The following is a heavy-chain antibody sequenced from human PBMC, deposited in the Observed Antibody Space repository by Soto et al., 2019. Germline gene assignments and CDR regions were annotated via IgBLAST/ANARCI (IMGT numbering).Heavy chain of an antibody. CDR3: ARLPTPYYDSLAAYSNYLFFGMLV. Sequence: PGESLKISCKGSGYSFTSYWIGWVRQMPGKGLEWMGIIYPGDSDTRYSPSFQGQVTISADKSISTAYLQWSSLKASDTAMYYCARLPTPYYDSLAAYSNYLFFGMLVWRQETTVTISS. V-gene: IGHV5-51*01. D-gene: IGHD3-9*01. CDR2: IYPGDSDT. CDR1: GYSFTSYW. J-gene: IGHJ6*02.